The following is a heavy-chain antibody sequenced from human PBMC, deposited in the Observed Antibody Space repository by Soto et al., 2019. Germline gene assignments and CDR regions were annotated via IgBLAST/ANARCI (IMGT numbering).Heavy chain of an antibody. D-gene: IGHD2-8*01. CDR2: IRPYNGTT. Sequence: ASVKVSCKASGYTFTTYGICLVRQAPGQGLEWMGWIRPYNGTTKYAEKFHDEMTITTDTATSAAYMDSMSLRSDDTAVYYCARDGERDTGLNLYDNVPGMDVWGQGTRVTVSS. J-gene: IGHJ6*02. CDR3: ARDGERDTGLNLYDNVPGMDV. V-gene: IGHV1-18*04. CDR1: GYTFTTYG.